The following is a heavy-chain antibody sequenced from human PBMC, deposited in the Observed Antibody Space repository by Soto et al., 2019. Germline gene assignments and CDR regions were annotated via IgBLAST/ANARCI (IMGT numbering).Heavy chain of an antibody. J-gene: IGHJ5*02. CDR3: ARDVDVGYCSGGSCGRFDP. Sequence: GASVKVSCKASGYTFTSYGISWVRQAPGQGLEWMGWISAYNGNTNYAQKLQGRVTMTTDTSTSTAYMELRSLRSDDTAVYYCARDVDVGYCSGGSCGRFDPWGQGTLVTVSS. V-gene: IGHV1-18*01. CDR1: GYTFTSYG. D-gene: IGHD2-15*01. CDR2: ISAYNGNT.